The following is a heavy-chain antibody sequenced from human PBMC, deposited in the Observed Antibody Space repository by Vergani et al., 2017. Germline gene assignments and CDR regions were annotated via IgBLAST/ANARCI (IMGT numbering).Heavy chain of an antibody. J-gene: IGHJ6*03. CDR3: ARVQELDDFWSGYRVRYYYYMDV. Sequence: QVQLQQWGAGLLKPSETLSLTCAVSGGSFSGYYWSWIRQPPGKGLEWIGEINHSGSTNYNPSLKSRVTISVDTSKNQFSLKLSSVTAADTAVYYCARVQELDDFWSGYRVRYYYYMDVWGKXP. D-gene: IGHD3-3*01. V-gene: IGHV4-34*01. CDR1: GGSFSGYY. CDR2: INHSGST.